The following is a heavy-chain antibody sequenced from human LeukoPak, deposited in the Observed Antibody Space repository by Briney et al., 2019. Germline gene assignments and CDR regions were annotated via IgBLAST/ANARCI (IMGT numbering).Heavy chain of an antibody. J-gene: IGHJ4*02. CDR1: GGSMSSGDYY. CDR3: ARDSAYSSSSGIDY. CDR2: IYYSGST. D-gene: IGHD6-6*01. Sequence: SETLSLTCTVSGGSMSSGDYYWSWIRQPPGKGLEWIGYIYYSGSTYYNPSLKSRVTISVDTSKNQFSLKLSSVTAADTAVYYCARDSAYSSSSGIDYWGQGTLVTVSS. V-gene: IGHV4-30-4*01.